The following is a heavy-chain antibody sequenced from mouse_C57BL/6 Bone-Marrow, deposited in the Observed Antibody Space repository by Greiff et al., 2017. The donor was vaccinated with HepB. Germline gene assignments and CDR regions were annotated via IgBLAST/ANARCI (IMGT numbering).Heavy chain of an antibody. CDR2: ISSGGSYT. CDR3: ARSPGYDDVRNYYAMDY. V-gene: IGHV5-6*01. CDR1: GFTFSSYG. D-gene: IGHD2-4*01. Sequence: EVKLEESGGDLVKPGGSLKLSCAASGFTFSSYGMSWVRQTPDKRLEWVATISSGGSYTYYPDSVKGRFTISRDNAKNTLYLQMSSLKSEDTAMYYCARSPGYDDVRNYYAMDYWGQGTSVTVSS. J-gene: IGHJ4*01.